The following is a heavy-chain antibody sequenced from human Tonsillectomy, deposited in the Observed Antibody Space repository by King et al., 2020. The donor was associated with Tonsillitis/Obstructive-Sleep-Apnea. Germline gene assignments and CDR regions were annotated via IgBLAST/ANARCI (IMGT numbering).Heavy chain of an antibody. CDR3: ARELRDPGFDY. J-gene: IGHJ4*02. CDR2: FNPSGGST. CDR1: GYTFTSYY. V-gene: IGHV1-46*01. D-gene: IGHD4-17*01. Sequence: QLVQSGAEVKKPGASVKVSCKASGYTFTSYYMHWVRQAPGQGLEWMGIFNPSGGSTSYAQKFQGRVTMTRDTSTSTVYMELRSLRSEDTAVYYCARELRDPGFDYWGQGTLVTVSS.